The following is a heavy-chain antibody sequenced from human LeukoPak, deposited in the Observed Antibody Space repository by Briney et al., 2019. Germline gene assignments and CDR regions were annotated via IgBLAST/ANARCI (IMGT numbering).Heavy chain of an antibody. J-gene: IGHJ4*02. D-gene: IGHD3-9*01. V-gene: IGHV1-2*02. Sequence: ASVKVSCKASGYTFTGYYMHWVRQAPGQGLEWMGWINPNSGGTNYAQKFQGRVTMTGDTSISTAYMELSRLRSDDTAVYYCARSRYFDWLFYFDYWGQGTLVTVSS. CDR3: ARSRYFDWLFYFDY. CDR1: GYTFTGYY. CDR2: INPNSGGT.